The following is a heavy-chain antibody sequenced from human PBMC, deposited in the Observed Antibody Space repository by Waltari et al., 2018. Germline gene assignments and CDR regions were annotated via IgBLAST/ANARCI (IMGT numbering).Heavy chain of an antibody. CDR3: ARDSSSWYGNWFDP. Sequence: WSWIRPPPGKGLEWIGKINHSGSTNYNPSLKSRVTISVDTSKNQFSLKLSSVTAADTAVYYCARDSSSWYGNWFDPWGQGTLVTVSS. J-gene: IGHJ5*02. D-gene: IGHD6-13*01. V-gene: IGHV4-34*01. CDR2: INHSGST.